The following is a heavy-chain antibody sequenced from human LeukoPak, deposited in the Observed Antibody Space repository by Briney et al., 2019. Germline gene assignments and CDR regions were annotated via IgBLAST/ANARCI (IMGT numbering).Heavy chain of an antibody. J-gene: IGHJ4*02. CDR3: AREVLGANGIDY. Sequence: PSETLSLTCTVSGGSISSYYWSWIRQPPGKGLEWIGYIYYSGSTNYNPSLKSRVTISVDTSKNQFSLKLSSVTAADTAVYYCAREVLGANGIDYWGQGTLVTVSS. CDR2: IYYSGST. CDR1: GGSISSYY. V-gene: IGHV4-59*01. D-gene: IGHD1-26*01.